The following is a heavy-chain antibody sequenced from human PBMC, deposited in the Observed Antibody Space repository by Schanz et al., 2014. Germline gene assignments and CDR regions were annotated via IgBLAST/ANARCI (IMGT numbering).Heavy chain of an antibody. J-gene: IGHJ4*02. CDR2: ISGSGGST. Sequence: EEQLVESGGGLVKPGGSLRLSCAASGFTFRDYYMSWIRQAPGKGLEWVSGISGSGGSTYYADSVKGRFTISRDNSKNTLYLQMNSLRAEDTAVYYCAKDLLYGAPMTLNHLDYWGQGTLVTVSS. D-gene: IGHD2-8*01. V-gene: IGHV3-23*04. CDR1: GFTFRDYY. CDR3: AKDLLYGAPMTLNHLDY.